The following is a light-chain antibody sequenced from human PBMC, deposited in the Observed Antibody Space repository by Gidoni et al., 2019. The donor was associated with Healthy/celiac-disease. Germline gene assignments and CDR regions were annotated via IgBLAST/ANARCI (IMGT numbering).Light chain of an antibody. Sequence: DNQKMKSPSSMSASVGDRVTITCRASQSISSYLNWYQQKPGKAPKLLIYAASSLQSGVPSRFSGSGSGTDFTLTISSLQPEDFATYYCQQSYSSPLTFGGGTKVEIK. CDR3: QQSYSSPLT. CDR2: AAS. V-gene: IGKV1-39*01. CDR1: QSISSY. J-gene: IGKJ4*01.